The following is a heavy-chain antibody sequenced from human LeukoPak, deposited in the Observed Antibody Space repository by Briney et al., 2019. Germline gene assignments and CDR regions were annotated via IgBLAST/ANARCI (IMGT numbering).Heavy chain of an antibody. D-gene: IGHD3-22*01. CDR3: AKDGDSTGYYSSYYNHMDV. V-gene: IGHV3-48*01. J-gene: IGHJ6*03. CDR1: GFTFSTYN. Sequence: GGSLRLSCAASGFTFSTYNVNWVRQAPGKGLEWVSYISSSGSSIYYADSVKGRFTISRDNSKNTVYLQMNSLRAEDTAIYYCAKDGDSTGYYSSYYNHMDVWGKGTSVTISS. CDR2: ISSSGSSI.